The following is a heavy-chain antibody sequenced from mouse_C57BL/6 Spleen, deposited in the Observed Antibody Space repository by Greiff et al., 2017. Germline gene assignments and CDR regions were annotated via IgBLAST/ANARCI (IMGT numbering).Heavy chain of an antibody. CDR2: IDPETGGT. CDR1: GYTFTDYE. V-gene: IGHV1-15*01. D-gene: IGHD1-1*01. J-gene: IGHJ2*01. Sequence: QVQLQQSGAELVRPGASVTLSCKASGYTFTDYEMHWVKQTPVHGLEWIGAIDPETGGTAYNQKFKGKAILTADNSSSTAYMELRSLTSEDSAVYYCTSGFPITTVVATGDDWGQGTTLTVSS. CDR3: TSGFPITTVVATGDD.